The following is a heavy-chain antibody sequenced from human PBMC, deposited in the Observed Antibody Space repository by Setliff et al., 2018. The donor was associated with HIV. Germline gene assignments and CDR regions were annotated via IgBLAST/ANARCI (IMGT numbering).Heavy chain of an antibody. V-gene: IGHV1-18*01. J-gene: IGHJ4*02. D-gene: IGHD3-22*01. Sequence: ASVKVSCKASGGTFISYAITWVRQAPGQGLEWMGWISAYNGNANYAQKFQGRVTMTTDTSTSTAYMELSSLRSEDTAVYYCARDREYYYDNSGSPSFDYWGQGTLVTVSS. CDR1: GGTFISYA. CDR2: ISAYNGNA. CDR3: ARDREYYYDNSGSPSFDY.